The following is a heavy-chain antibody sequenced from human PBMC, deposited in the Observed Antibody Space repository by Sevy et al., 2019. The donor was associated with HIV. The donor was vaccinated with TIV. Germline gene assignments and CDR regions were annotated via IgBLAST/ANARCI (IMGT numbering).Heavy chain of an antibody. CDR3: EKDRYLSGYPFDY. Sequence: GGSLRLSCAASGFTFDDYAMHWVRQAPGKGLEWVSGISWNSGSIGYADSVKGRFTISRDNPKNSLYLQMNSLRAEDTALYYCEKDRYLSGYPFDYWGQGTLVTVSS. V-gene: IGHV3-9*01. D-gene: IGHD3-22*01. CDR2: ISWNSGSI. J-gene: IGHJ4*02. CDR1: GFTFDDYA.